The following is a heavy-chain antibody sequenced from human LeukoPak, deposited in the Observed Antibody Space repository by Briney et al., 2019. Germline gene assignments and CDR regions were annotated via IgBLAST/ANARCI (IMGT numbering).Heavy chain of an antibody. Sequence: SETLSLTCTVSGYSISGGYYWGWIRQPPGRGLEWIGSIYHSGSTYYNPSLKSRVTISVDTSKNQFSLKLSSVTAADTAVYYCARVALRGPFDYWGQGTLVTVSS. CDR2: IYHSGST. D-gene: IGHD3-10*01. CDR3: ARVALRGPFDY. CDR1: GYSISGGYY. J-gene: IGHJ4*02. V-gene: IGHV4-38-2*02.